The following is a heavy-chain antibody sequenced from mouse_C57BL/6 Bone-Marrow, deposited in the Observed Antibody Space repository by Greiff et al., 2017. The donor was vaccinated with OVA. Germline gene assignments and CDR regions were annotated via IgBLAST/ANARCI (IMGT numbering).Heavy chain of an antibody. D-gene: IGHD2-5*01. CDR3: TTHSNYPAWFAY. V-gene: IGHV14-4*01. J-gene: IGHJ3*01. CDR1: GFNIKDDY. CDR2: IDPENGDT. Sequence: VQLQQSGAELVRPGASVKLSCTASGFNIKDDYMHWVKQRPEQGLEWIGWIDPENGDTEYASKFQGKATIPADTSSNTAYLKLSSLTSEDTAVYYCTTHSNYPAWFAYWGQGTLVTVSA.